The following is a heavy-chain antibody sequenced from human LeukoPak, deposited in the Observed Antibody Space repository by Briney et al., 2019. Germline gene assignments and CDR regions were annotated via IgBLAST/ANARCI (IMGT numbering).Heavy chain of an antibody. CDR2: INHSGST. Sequence: SETLSLTCAVYGGSFSGYYWSWILQPPGKGLEWIGEINHSGSTNYNPSLKSRVTISVDTSKNQFSLKLSSVTAADTAVYYCARTVASFDYWGQGTLVTVSS. CDR3: ARTVASFDY. V-gene: IGHV4-34*01. CDR1: GGSFSGYY. D-gene: IGHD6-19*01. J-gene: IGHJ4*02.